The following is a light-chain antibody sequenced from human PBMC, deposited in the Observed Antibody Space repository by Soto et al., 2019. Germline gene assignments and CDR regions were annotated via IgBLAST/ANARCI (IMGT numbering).Light chain of an antibody. CDR2: DAS. CDR1: QSAGTF. J-gene: IGKJ4*01. CDR3: QQRSSWPPT. V-gene: IGKV3-11*01. Sequence: EIVLTQSPATVSLSPGERATLSCRASQSAGTFLAWYQQKPGQAPRLLIYDASTRATGTPARFSGSGSETDFTLTISSLEPEDFAVFYCQQRSSWPPTFGGGTKVEIK.